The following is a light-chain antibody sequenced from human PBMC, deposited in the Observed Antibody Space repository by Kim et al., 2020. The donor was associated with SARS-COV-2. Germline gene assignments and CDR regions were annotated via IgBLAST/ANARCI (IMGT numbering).Light chain of an antibody. V-gene: IGKV1-5*03. CDR1: QTIVNW. CDR3: QQYDGNPWT. Sequence: DIQMTQSPSTLSASVGDRVTITCRASQTIVNWLAWYQQKPGQAPNLLIYKASILQTGVPSRFSGSGSGTEFTLTISSLQSDDFATYYCQQYDGNPWTFGQGTKVEIK. CDR2: KAS. J-gene: IGKJ1*01.